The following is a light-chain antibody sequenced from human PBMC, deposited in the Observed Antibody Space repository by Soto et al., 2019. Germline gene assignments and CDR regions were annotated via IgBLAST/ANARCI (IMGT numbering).Light chain of an antibody. CDR1: DSDIGGSNY. CDR2: KNN. J-gene: IGLJ1*01. CDR3: AAWDDSLSVHYV. Sequence: QSVLTQPPSASGSPGQSVTISCTGTDSDIGGSNYVYWYQQHPGTAPKLLIFKNNKRPSGVPGRFSGSKSGTTASLAISGLRSEDEADYYCAAWDDSLSVHYVFGTGTKVTVL. V-gene: IGLV1-47*01.